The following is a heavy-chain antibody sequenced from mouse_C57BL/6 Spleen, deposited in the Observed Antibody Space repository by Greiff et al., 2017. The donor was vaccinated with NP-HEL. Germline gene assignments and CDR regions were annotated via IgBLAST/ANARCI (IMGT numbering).Heavy chain of an antibody. CDR2: IDPSDSYT. CDR1: GYTFTSYW. D-gene: IGHD1-1*01. V-gene: IGHV1-50*01. J-gene: IGHJ4*01. CDR3: ARTPITTVVADYAMDY. Sequence: VQLQQSGAELVKPGASVKLSCKASGYTFTSYWMQWVKQRPGQGLEWIGEIDPSDSYTNYNQKFKGKATLTVETSSSTAYMQLSSLTSEDSAVYYCARTPITTVVADYAMDYWGQGTSVTVSS.